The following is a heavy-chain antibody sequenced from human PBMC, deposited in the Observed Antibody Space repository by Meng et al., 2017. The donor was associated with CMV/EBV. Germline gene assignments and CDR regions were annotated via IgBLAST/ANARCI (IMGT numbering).Heavy chain of an antibody. CDR3: SRGNSPEHTEDIVVVPAARAGGYYGMDV. D-gene: IGHD2-2*01. CDR2: INPNSGGT. CDR1: GYTFTGYY. V-gene: IGHV1-2*02. Sequence: SLTVSCKASGYTFTGYYLHRVRQAPGQRREWMGWINPNSGGTNYAQTFQGRVTMTRDTSISPAYVELSRLRSDDTAVYYCSRGNSPEHTEDIVVVPAARAGGYYGMDVWGQGTTVTVSS. J-gene: IGHJ6*02.